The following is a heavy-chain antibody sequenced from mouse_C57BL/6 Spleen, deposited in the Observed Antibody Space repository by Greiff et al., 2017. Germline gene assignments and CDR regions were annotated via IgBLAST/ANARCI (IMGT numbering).Heavy chain of an antibody. Sequence: EVKLVESEGGLVQPGSSMKLSCTASGFTFSDSYMAWVRPVPEKGLEWVANINYDGSSTYYLDSLKSRFLISSDNEKNILYLQMSSLKSEDTATYYCAREDGYYDWYFDAGRTGTTVTASS. CDR3: AREDGYYDWYFDA. D-gene: IGHD2-3*01. V-gene: IGHV5-16*01. J-gene: IGHJ1*03. CDR1: GFTFSDSY. CDR2: INYDGSST.